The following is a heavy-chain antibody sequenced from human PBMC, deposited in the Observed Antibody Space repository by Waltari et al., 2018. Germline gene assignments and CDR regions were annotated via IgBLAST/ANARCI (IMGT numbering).Heavy chain of an antibody. CDR1: GYMFTTYG. CDR2: IRGYNGNT. J-gene: IGHJ4*02. D-gene: IGHD2-15*01. V-gene: IGHV1-18*01. Sequence: QVQLVQSGAEVKKPGASVKVSCKASGYMFTTYGLTWVRQAPGQGLEWMGWIRGYNGNTKYAQQFQGRVTMTIDTSTSTAYMELRSLRADDTAVYYCARGARMYFDNWGQGTLVTVSS. CDR3: ARGARMYFDN.